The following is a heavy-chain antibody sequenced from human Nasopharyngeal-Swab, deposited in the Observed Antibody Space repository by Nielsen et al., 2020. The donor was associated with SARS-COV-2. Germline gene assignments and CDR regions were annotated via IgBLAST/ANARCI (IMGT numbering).Heavy chain of an antibody. CDR3: ARRGSSGEVDY. CDR1: GFTFSSYW. V-gene: IGHV3-64*01. D-gene: IGHD6-19*01. CDR2: ISSNGGST. J-gene: IGHJ4*02. Sequence: GESLKISCAASGFTFSSYWMSWVRQAPGKGLEYVSAISSNGGSTYYANSVKGRFTISRDNSKNTLYLQMGSLRAEDMAVYYCARRGSSGEVDYWGQGTLVTVSS.